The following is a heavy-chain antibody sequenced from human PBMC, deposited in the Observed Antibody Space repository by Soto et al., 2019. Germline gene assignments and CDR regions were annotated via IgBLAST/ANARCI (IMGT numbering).Heavy chain of an antibody. Sequence: EEQLVESGGGLVQPGRSLRLSCAASGFNFKGFAMHWVRKLPGKGLEWVSGISWNSGDLGYGDSVKGRFTVSRDNANNSLYLQMNTLRPEDTAVYYCARDPLIGNTDYGLDVWGQGTTVTVSS. CDR2: ISWNSGDL. CDR1: GFNFKGFA. CDR3: ARDPLIGNTDYGLDV. J-gene: IGHJ6*02. D-gene: IGHD2-21*01. V-gene: IGHV3-9*01.